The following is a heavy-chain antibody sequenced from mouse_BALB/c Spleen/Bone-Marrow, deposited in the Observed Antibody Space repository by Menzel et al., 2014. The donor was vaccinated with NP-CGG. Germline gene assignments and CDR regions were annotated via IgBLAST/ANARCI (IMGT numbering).Heavy chain of an antibody. Sequence: VQLQQSGPELVKPGASVKMSCKASGYAFTSYVMHWVKQKPGQGLEWIGYINPYNDGSKYNEKFKDKATLTSDKSSSTADRELSSRTSGDSAVYDCKREAAFPLAYWGQGTLVTVSA. CDR1: GYAFTSYV. CDR2: INPYNDGS. V-gene: IGHV1-14*01. J-gene: IGHJ3*01. D-gene: IGHD6-1*01. CDR3: KREAAFPLAY.